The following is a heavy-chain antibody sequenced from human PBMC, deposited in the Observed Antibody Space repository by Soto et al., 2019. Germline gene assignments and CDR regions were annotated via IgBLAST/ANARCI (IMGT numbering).Heavy chain of an antibody. D-gene: IGHD3-22*01. Sequence: PGGSLRLSCAASGFTFSSYWMHWVRQAPGKGLVWVSRINSDGSITTYADSVKGRFTISRDNAKNSLYLQMNSLRAEDTAVYYCARDQLYYNDISGRPLNAFDVWGQGTMVTVSS. CDR3: ARDQLYYNDISGRPLNAFDV. J-gene: IGHJ3*01. V-gene: IGHV3-74*01. CDR1: GFTFSSYW. CDR2: INSDGSIT.